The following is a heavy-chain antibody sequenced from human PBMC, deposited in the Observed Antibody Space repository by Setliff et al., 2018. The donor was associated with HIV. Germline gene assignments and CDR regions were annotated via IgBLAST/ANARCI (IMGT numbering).Heavy chain of an antibody. CDR3: ARDSRWLQFPYFDS. V-gene: IGHV4-61*09. CDR2: MYTDGST. Sequence: SETLSLTCTVSGGSITSGNYFWSWIRQPAGKGLEWIGHMYTDGSTNYSPSFKSRVTISADTSKNQFSLKLSSVTAADTAVYYCARDSRWLQFPYFDSWGQGTPVTAPQ. CDR1: GGSITSGNYF. J-gene: IGHJ4*01. D-gene: IGHD5-12*01.